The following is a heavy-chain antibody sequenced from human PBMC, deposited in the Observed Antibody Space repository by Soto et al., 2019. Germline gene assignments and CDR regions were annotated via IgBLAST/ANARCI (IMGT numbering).Heavy chain of an antibody. J-gene: IGHJ6*02. Sequence: GESLKISCKGSGYSFTSYWIGWVRQMPGKGLEWMGIIYPGDSDTRYSPSFQGQVTISADKSISTAYLQWSSLKASDTAMYYCARAASQLLSGYCYGMDVWGQGTTVTVSS. CDR2: IYPGDSDT. D-gene: IGHD2-2*01. V-gene: IGHV5-51*01. CDR1: GYSFTSYW. CDR3: ARAASQLLSGYCYGMDV.